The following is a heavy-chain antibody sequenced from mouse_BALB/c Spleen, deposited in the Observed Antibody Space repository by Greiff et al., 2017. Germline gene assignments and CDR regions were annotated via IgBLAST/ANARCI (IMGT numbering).Heavy chain of an antibody. J-gene: IGHJ4*01. CDR2: IWAGGST. CDR3: ARDRNYGSSYGAMDY. Sequence: VQRVESGPGLVAPSQSLSITCTVSGFSLTSYGVHWVRQPPGKGLEWLGVIWAGGSTNYNSALMSRLSISKDNSKSQVFLKMNSLQTDDTAMYYCARDRNYGSSYGAMDYWGQGTSVTVSS. V-gene: IGHV2-9*02. D-gene: IGHD1-1*01. CDR1: GFSLTSYG.